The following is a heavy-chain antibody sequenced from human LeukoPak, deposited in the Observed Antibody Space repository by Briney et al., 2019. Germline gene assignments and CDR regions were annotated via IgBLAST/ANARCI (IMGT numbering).Heavy chain of an antibody. Sequence: GASVKVSCKASGYTFTGYYMHWVRQAPGQGLEWMGRINPNSGGTNYAQKFQGRVTMTRDTSISTAYMELSRLRSDDTAVYYCARDGRVVVVPAAIFGGGYYFDYWGQGTLVTVSS. V-gene: IGHV1-2*06. CDR3: ARDGRVVVVPAAIFGGGYYFDY. CDR1: GYTFTGYY. J-gene: IGHJ4*02. D-gene: IGHD2-2*01. CDR2: INPNSGGT.